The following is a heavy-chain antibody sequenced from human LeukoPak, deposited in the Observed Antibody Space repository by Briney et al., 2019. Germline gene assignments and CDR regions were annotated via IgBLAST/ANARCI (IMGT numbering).Heavy chain of an antibody. CDR3: LRVLRIAAAGTIWHY. J-gene: IGHJ4*02. CDR1: GYTFTSYY. D-gene: IGHD6-13*01. CDR2: INPSGGST. V-gene: IGHV1-46*01. Sequence: ASVKVSCKASGYTFTSYYMHWVRQAPGQGLEWMGIINPSGGSTSYAQKFQGRVTMTRDMATSTVYMELSSLRSEDTAVYYCLRVLRIAAAGTIWHYWGEGTLVAVSS.